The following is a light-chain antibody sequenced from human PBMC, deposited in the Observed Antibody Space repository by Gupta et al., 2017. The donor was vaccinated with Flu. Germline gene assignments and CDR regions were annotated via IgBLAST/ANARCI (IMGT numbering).Light chain of an antibody. J-gene: IGKJ1*01. V-gene: IGKV1-39*01. Sequence: DIQMHQSPSSLSASVGDRITITCRARQSISSYLDWYQQKPGKAPKLLIYDASSRKSGVPSRFSGSGCGTDFTLPISRRQPEDFAVYYCQQKNSTPCTFGQGTKVEIK. CDR3: QQKNSTPCT. CDR2: DAS. CDR1: QSISSY.